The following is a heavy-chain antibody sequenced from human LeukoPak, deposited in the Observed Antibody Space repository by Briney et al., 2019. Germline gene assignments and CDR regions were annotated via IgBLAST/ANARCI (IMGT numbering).Heavy chain of an antibody. CDR2: ISAYNGNT. V-gene: IGHV1-18*01. J-gene: IGHJ4*02. D-gene: IGHD3-22*01. CDR1: GYTFTNYG. CDR3: ARDPHSYYYDSSGYKYYFNY. Sequence: ASVNVSCKASGYTFTNYGINWVRQAPGQGLEWMGWISAYNGNTNYAQKLQGRVTMTTDTSTSTAYMDLRSLRSDDTAVYYCARDPHSYYYDSSGYKYYFNYWGQGTLVTVSS.